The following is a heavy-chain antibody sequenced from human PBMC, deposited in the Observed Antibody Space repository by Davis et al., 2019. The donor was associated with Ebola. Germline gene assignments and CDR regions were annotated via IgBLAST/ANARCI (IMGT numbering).Heavy chain of an antibody. Sequence: SETLSLTCTVSGGSISNYYWNWIRQSPGKGLEWIGYFYHSGGTNYNPSLKSRVTISIDTSKNHFSLKLSSVTAADTAVYYCARESGGLDYWGQGTLVTVSS. J-gene: IGHJ4*02. V-gene: IGHV4-59*01. D-gene: IGHD2-15*01. CDR3: ARESGGLDY. CDR2: FYHSGGT. CDR1: GGSISNYY.